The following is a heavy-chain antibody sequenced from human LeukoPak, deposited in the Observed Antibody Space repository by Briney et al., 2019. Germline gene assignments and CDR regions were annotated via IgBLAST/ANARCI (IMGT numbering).Heavy chain of an antibody. D-gene: IGHD3-3*01. CDR2: INHSGST. CDR3: ARGRGGGYTHFDY. Sequence: SETLSLTCAVYGGSFSGYYWSWIRQPPGKGLEWIGEINHSGSTNYNPSLKSRVTISVDTSKNQFSLKLSSVTAADTAVYYCARGRGGGYTHFDYWGQGTLVTVSS. V-gene: IGHV4-34*01. J-gene: IGHJ4*02. CDR1: GGSFSGYY.